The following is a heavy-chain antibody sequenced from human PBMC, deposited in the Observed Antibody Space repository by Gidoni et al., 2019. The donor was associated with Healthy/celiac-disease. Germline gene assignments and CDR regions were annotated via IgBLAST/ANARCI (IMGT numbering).Heavy chain of an antibody. D-gene: IGHD2-15*01. CDR3: ARDRGALAFDI. CDR2: IIPILGIA. Sequence: QVQLVQSGAEVKKPGSSVKVSCQDSGGTFSSYTISWVRQAPGQGLEWMGRIIPILGIANYAQKFQGRVTITADKSTSTAYMELSSLRSEDTAVYYCARDRGALAFDIWGQGTMVTVSS. J-gene: IGHJ3*02. CDR1: GGTFSSYT. V-gene: IGHV1-69*08.